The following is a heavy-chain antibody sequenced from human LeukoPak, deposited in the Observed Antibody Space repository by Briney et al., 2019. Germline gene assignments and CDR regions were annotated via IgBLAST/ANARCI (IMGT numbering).Heavy chain of an antibody. Sequence: ASVKVSCKASGYTFTGYYMHWVRQAPGQGLEWMGWINPNSGGTNYAQKFQGRVTMTRDTSISTAYMELSRLRSDDTAVYYCARQYSSGWYAVEYFQHWGQGTLVTVSS. D-gene: IGHD6-19*01. CDR2: INPNSGGT. CDR3: ARQYSSGWYAVEYFQH. V-gene: IGHV1-2*02. CDR1: GYTFTGYY. J-gene: IGHJ1*01.